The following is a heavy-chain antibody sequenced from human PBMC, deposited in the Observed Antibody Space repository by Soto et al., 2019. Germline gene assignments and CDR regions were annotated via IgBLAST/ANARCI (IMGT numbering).Heavy chain of an antibody. V-gene: IGHV4-39*01. CDR3: ARHSQAARWKVGWFDP. CDR1: GVSISSSSYY. CDR2: IYYSGST. Sequence: SETLSLTCTVSGVSISSSSYYWGWIRQPPGKGLEWIGSIYYSGSTYHNPSLKSRVTISVDTSKNQFSLKLSSVTAADTAVYYCARHSQAARWKVGWFDPWGQGTLVTVSS. D-gene: IGHD6-6*01. J-gene: IGHJ5*02.